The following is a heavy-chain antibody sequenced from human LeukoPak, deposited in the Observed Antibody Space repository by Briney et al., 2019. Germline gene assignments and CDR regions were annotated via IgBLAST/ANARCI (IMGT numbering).Heavy chain of an antibody. J-gene: IGHJ6*02. V-gene: IGHV4-34*01. CDR2: INHSGST. CDR3: ARGNCSGGSCYSMVRYGMDV. D-gene: IGHD2-15*01. CDR1: GGSFSGYY. Sequence: PSETLSLTCAVYGGSFSGYYWSWIRQPPGKGLEWIGEINHSGSTNYNPSLKSRVTISVDTSKNQFSLKLSSVTAADTAVYYCARGNCSGGSCYSMVRYGMDVWGQGTTVTVSS.